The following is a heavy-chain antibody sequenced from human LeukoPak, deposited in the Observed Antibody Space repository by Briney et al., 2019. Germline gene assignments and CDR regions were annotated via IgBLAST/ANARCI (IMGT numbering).Heavy chain of an antibody. V-gene: IGHV4-4*07. J-gene: IGHJ5*02. CDR2: IYTSGST. CDR3: ARDHCSSTSCYKYNWFDP. D-gene: IGHD2-2*02. Sequence: SETLSLTCTVSGGSISSYYWSWIRQPAGKGLEWIGRIYTSGSTNYNPSLKSRVTMSVDTSKNQFSLKLSSVTAADTAVYYCARDHCSSTSCYKYNWFDPWGQGTLVTVSS. CDR1: GGSISSYY.